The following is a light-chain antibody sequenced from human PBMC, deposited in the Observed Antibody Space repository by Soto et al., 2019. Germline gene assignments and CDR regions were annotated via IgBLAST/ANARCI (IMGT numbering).Light chain of an antibody. J-gene: IGLJ1*01. V-gene: IGLV2-11*01. CDR3: CSYAGSYTYV. Sequence: QSALTQPRSVSGSPGQSVTISCTGTSSDVGGYKYVSWYQQHPGKAPKLMIYDVTQRPSGVPDRFSGSKSGNTASLTISGLQADDEADYYCCSYAGSYTYVFGTGTKV. CDR2: DVT. CDR1: SSDVGGYKY.